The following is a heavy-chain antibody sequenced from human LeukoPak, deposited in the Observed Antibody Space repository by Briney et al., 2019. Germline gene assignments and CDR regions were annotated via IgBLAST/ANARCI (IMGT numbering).Heavy chain of an antibody. D-gene: IGHD3-10*01. CDR1: RFTFSNYW. J-gene: IGHJ5*02. V-gene: IGHV3-7*01. CDR2: IKKDGGET. CDR3: AKYAHGSGTSFDP. Sequence: GGSLRLSCVASRFTFSNYWMTWVRQAPGKGLERVANIKKDGGETYYMESVKGRFTISRDNAKNSVYLQMSSLRAEDTAVYHCAKYAHGSGTSFDPWGQGILVTVSS.